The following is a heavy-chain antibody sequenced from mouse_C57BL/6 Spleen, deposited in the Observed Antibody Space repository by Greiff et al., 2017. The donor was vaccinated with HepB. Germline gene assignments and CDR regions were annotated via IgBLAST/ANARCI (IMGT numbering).Heavy chain of an antibody. Sequence: QVQLQQPGAELVKPGASVKLSCKASGYTFTSYWMQWVNQRPGQGLEWIGEIDPSDSYTNYNQKFKGKATLTVDTSSSTAYMQLSSLTYADSAVYYCARCYYGSSLYAMDYWGQGTSVTVSS. CDR1: GYTFTSYW. D-gene: IGHD1-1*01. V-gene: IGHV1-50*01. CDR2: IDPSDSYT. CDR3: ARCYYGSSLYAMDY. J-gene: IGHJ4*01.